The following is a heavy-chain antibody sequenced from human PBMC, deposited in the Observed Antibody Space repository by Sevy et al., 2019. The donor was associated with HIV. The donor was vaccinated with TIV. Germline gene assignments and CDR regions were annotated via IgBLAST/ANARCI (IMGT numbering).Heavy chain of an antibody. CDR2: ISGTGDYT. J-gene: IGHJ4*02. D-gene: IGHD5-18*01. CDR1: GFTFSSFA. CDR3: AKKMGGGSGMAFLVDY. V-gene: IGHV3-23*01. Sequence: GGSLRLSCAASGFTFSSFAMGWVRQAPGKGLDWISVISGTGDYTYYADSVKGRFTISRDNSKNTLFLQMNSLRAEDTAIFYCAKKMGGGSGMAFLVDYWGQGTQVTVSS.